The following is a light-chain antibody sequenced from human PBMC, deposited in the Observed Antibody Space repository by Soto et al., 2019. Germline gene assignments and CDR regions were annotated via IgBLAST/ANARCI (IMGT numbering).Light chain of an antibody. V-gene: IGLV2-14*01. CDR3: FSYTSSGNYV. J-gene: IGLJ1*01. CDR1: ISDVGNYKY. CDR2: EVS. Sequence: QSVLTQPSSVSGSPGQSITISCTGTISDVGNYKYVSWYQQHPGKAPKLMIYEVSNRPSGVSNRFSGSKSGNTASLTISGLQAEDETDYYCFSYTSSGNYVFGTGTKV.